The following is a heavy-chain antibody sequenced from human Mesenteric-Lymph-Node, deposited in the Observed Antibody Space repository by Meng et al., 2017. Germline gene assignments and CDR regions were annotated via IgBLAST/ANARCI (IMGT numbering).Heavy chain of an antibody. CDR2: IYSSGST. CDR3: ARDLGVATSIAGFVY. V-gene: IGHV4-31*03. Sequence: QVQLQESGPGLVEPSQTLSLTCTVSGGSISSGGYPWTWIRQRPGKGLEWIGYIYSSGSTYYNPSLKSRLTISIDTSKNQFSLRLSSVTAADTAVYYCARDLGVATSIAGFVYWGQGTLVTVSS. D-gene: IGHD5-12*01. J-gene: IGHJ4*02. CDR1: GGSISSGGYP.